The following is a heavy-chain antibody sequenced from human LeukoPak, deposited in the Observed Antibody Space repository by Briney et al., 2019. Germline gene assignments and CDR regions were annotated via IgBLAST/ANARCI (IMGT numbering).Heavy chain of an antibody. CDR2: VYTSGST. D-gene: IGHD2-2*01. J-gene: IGHJ5*02. CDR1: GGSISSGGYY. V-gene: IGHV4-61*02. Sequence: PSETLSLTCTVSGGSISSGGYYWSWIRQPPGKGLEWIGRVYTSGSTNYNPSLKSRVTISVDTSKNQFSLKLSSVTAADTAVYYCAREGGYCSSTSCYWWFDPWGQGTLVTVSS. CDR3: AREGGYCSSTSCYWWFDP.